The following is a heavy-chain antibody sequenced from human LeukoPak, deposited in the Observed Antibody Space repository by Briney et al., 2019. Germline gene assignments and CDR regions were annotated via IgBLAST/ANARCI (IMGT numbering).Heavy chain of an antibody. CDR1: GFTFSSHS. J-gene: IGHJ3*02. D-gene: IGHD6-19*01. CDR2: ISSSSSTI. CDR3: ARGGSGWPDAFDI. V-gene: IGHV3-48*01. Sequence: PGGSLRLSCAASGFTFSSHSMNWVRQAPGKGLEWVSYISSSSSTIYYADSVKGRFTISRENAKNSLYLQMNSLRAGDTAVYYCARGGSGWPDAFDIWGQGTMVTVSS.